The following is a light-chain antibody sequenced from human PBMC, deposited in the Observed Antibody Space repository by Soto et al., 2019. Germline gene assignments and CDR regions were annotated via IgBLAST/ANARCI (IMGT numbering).Light chain of an antibody. CDR2: GAS. J-gene: IGKJ5*01. CDR1: QSVSSTY. V-gene: IGKV3-20*01. CDR3: QQYDNSIT. Sequence: EIVLTQSPDTLSLSPGESATLSCRASQSVSSTYLAWYQQKPGRAPRLLICGASSRATGIPDRFIGSGSGTDFTLTISRLEPEDFAVFYCQQYDNSITFGQGTRLEIE.